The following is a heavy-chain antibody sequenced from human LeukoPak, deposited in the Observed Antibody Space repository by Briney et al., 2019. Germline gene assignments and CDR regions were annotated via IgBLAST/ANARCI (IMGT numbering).Heavy chain of an antibody. CDR3: ARGTRSYVRY. Sequence: GGSLRLSCAASGFTFGNYAMHWVRQAPGKGLEYVSGISTNGAGTYYANSVKGRFTISRDNAKNSLYLQMNSLRDEDTAVYYCARGTRSYVRYWGQGTLVTVSS. V-gene: IGHV3-64*01. CDR2: ISTNGAGT. CDR1: GFTFGNYA. J-gene: IGHJ4*02. D-gene: IGHD3-16*01.